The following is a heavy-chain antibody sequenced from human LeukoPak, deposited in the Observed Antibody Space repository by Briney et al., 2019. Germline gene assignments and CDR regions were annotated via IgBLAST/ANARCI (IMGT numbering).Heavy chain of an antibody. CDR2: IYTSGST. CDR3: AVGYCSGGSCRRGLDY. CDR1: GGSISSYY. V-gene: IGHV4-4*07. Sequence: SETLSLTCTVSGGSISSYYWSWIRQPAGKGLEWIWRIYTSGSTNYNPSLKSRVTMSVDTSKNQFSLKLSSVTAADTAVYYCAVGYCSGGSCRRGLDYWGQGTLVTVSS. D-gene: IGHD2-15*01. J-gene: IGHJ4*02.